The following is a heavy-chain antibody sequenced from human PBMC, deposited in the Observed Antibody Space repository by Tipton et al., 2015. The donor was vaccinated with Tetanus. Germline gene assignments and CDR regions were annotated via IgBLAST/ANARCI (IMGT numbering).Heavy chain of an antibody. Sequence: GSLRLSCAASGFTSKSHYIHWVRQGPGKGLVWISRINPDGRRTNYADSVQGRFTISIDNAKNSLYLQMNSLRAEDTAVYYFARIRTGHYTDFDCWGLGTLVTVSS. CDR2: INPDGRRT. J-gene: IGHJ4*02. CDR3: ARIRTGHYTDFDC. D-gene: IGHD4-11*01. V-gene: IGHV3-74*01. CDR1: GFTSKSHY.